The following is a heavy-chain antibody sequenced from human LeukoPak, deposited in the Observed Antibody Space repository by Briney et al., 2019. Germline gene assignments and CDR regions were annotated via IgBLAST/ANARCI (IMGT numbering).Heavy chain of an antibody. CDR3: GYDSSGYSHDAFDI. V-gene: IGHV4-34*01. CDR1: GGSFSGYY. J-gene: IGHJ3*02. Sequence: SETLSLTRAVYGGSFSGYYWSWIRQPPGKGLEWIGEINHSGSTNYNPSLKSRVTISVDTSKNQFSLKLSSVTAADTAVYYCGYDSSGYSHDAFDIWGQGTMVTVSS. D-gene: IGHD3-22*01. CDR2: INHSGST.